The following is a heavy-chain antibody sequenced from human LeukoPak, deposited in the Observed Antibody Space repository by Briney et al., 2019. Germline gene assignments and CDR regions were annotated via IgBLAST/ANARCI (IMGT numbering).Heavy chain of an antibody. Sequence: QSGGSLRLSCAASGFTFSSYAMSWVRQAPGKGLEWVSAISGSGGGTYYADSVKGRFTISRDNSKNTLYLQMNSLRTEDTAIYYCAKGQFNNYASGNPPDYWGQGTLVTVSS. V-gene: IGHV3-23*01. D-gene: IGHD3-10*01. CDR3: AKGQFNNYASGNPPDY. CDR2: ISGSGGGT. J-gene: IGHJ4*02. CDR1: GFTFSSYA.